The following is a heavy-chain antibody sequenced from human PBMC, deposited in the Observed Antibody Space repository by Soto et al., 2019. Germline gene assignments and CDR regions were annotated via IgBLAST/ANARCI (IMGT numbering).Heavy chain of an antibody. CDR1: GFTFSSYW. J-gene: IGHJ4*02. CDR2: IKQDGSEK. D-gene: IGHD3-22*01. V-gene: IGHV3-7*04. CDR3: ARDQIYYDRSGPGVY. Sequence: GGSLRLSCAASGFTFSSYWMSWVRQAPGKGLEWVANIKQDGSEKYYVDSVKGRFTISRDNAKNSLYLQMNSLRAEDTAVYYCARDQIYYDRSGPGVYWGQGTVVTVSS.